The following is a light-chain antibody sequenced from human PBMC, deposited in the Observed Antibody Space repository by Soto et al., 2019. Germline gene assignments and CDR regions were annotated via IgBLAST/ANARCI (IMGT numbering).Light chain of an antibody. CDR3: QVWDSGTDHVV. Sequence: SSELTQSPSVSVAPGKTASITCGGNNIGSKSVHWYQQKPGQAPVLVIYSDSDRPSAIPERFSGSNSGKTATLTISRVEAGDEADYFCQVWDSGTDHVVFGGGTKVTVL. CDR2: SDS. CDR1: NIGSKS. J-gene: IGLJ3*02. V-gene: IGLV3-21*04.